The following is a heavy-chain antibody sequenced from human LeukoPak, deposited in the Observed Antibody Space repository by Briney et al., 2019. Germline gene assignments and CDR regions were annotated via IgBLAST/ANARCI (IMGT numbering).Heavy chain of an antibody. J-gene: IGHJ1*01. D-gene: IGHD3-9*01. CDR1: GYTFTGYY. CDR2: INPNSGGT. V-gene: IGHV1-2*02. CDR3: ASGIFLTYYDILTGYSPPDEYFQH. Sequence: ASVKVSCKASGYTFTGYYMHWVRQAPGQGLEWMGWINPNSGGTNYAQKFQGRVTMTRDTSISTAYMELSRLRSDDTAVYYCASGIFLTYYDILTGYSPPDEYFQHWGQGTLVTVSS.